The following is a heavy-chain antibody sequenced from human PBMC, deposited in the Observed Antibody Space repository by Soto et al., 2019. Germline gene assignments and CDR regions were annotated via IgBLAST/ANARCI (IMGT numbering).Heavy chain of an antibody. V-gene: IGHV3-30-3*01. CDR2: ISYDGSNK. D-gene: IGHD3-9*01. Sequence: QVQLVESGGGVVQPGRSLRLSCAASGFTFSSYAMHWVRQAPGKGLEWVAVISYDGSNKYYADSVKGRFTISRDNSKNTLYLQMNSLRAEDTAVYYCARELRYFDWLLFPGHNWFDPWGQGTLVTVSS. CDR1: GFTFSSYA. J-gene: IGHJ5*02. CDR3: ARELRYFDWLLFPGHNWFDP.